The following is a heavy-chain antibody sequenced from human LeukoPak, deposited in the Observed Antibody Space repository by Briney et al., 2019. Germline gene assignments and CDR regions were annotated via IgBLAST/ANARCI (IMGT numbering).Heavy chain of an antibody. Sequence: ASVKVSCKVSGYTLTELSMHWVRQAPGKGLEWMGGFDPEDGETIYAQKFQGRVTMTEDTSTDTAYMELSSLRSEDTAMYYCATDIITGTARWFDPWGQGTLVTVSS. CDR1: GYTLTELS. J-gene: IGHJ5*02. CDR3: ATDIITGTARWFDP. D-gene: IGHD1-20*01. CDR2: FDPEDGET. V-gene: IGHV1-24*01.